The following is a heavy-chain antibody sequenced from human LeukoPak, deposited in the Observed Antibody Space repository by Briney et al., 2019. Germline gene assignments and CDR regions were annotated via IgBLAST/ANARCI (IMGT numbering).Heavy chain of an antibody. CDR3: ARRKRSGCSSTSCLLNWFDP. V-gene: IGHV4-34*01. Sequence: PSETLSLTCGVYGGSFSGYYYSWIRQPPGKGLEWIGEINHSGSTNYNPSLKSRVTISVDTSKNQFSLKLSSVTAADTAVYYCARRKRSGCSSTSCLLNWFDPWGQGTLVTVSS. D-gene: IGHD2-2*01. CDR1: GGSFSGYY. CDR2: INHSGST. J-gene: IGHJ5*02.